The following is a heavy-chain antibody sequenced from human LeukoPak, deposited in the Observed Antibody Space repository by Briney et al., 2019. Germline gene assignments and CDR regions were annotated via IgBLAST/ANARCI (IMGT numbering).Heavy chain of an antibody. J-gene: IGHJ4*02. D-gene: IGHD6-19*01. CDR1: GYTFTSYD. CDR3: ARNLLDSSGWYFIYYFDY. Sequence: ASVKVSCKASGYTFTSYDVNWVRQAAGQGLEWMGWMNPNSGNTGCAQKFQGRVTMTRNTSISPAYMELSSLRSEDTAVYYCARNLLDSSGWYFIYYFDYWGQGTLVTVST. V-gene: IGHV1-8*01. CDR2: MNPNSGNT.